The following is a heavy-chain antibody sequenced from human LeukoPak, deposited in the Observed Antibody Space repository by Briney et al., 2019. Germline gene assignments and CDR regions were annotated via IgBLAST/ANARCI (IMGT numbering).Heavy chain of an antibody. CDR2: ISYDASNK. J-gene: IGHJ4*02. D-gene: IGHD6-19*01. V-gene: IGHV3-30-3*01. CDR1: GFTFSSYA. Sequence: GGSLRLSCAASGFTFSSYAMHWVRQASGKGREGVAVISYDASNKYYADSVKGRFTISRDNSKNTLYLQMHSLREEDTAVYYCARVRGWYGFMDYWGQGTLVTVSS. CDR3: ARVRGWYGFMDY.